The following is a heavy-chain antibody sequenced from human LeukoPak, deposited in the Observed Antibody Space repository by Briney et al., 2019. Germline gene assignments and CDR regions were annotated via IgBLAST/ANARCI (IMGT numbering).Heavy chain of an antibody. CDR1: GGSISSSSYY. CDR3: ARADSSGWDP. J-gene: IGHJ5*02. CDR2: IYYSGST. Sequence: SETLSLTCTVSGGSISSSSYYWGWIRQPPGKGLEWIGSIYYSGSTYYNPSLKSRVTISVDTSKNQFSLKLSSVTAADTAVYYCARADSSGWDPWGQGTLVTVSS. D-gene: IGHD6-19*01. V-gene: IGHV4-39*07.